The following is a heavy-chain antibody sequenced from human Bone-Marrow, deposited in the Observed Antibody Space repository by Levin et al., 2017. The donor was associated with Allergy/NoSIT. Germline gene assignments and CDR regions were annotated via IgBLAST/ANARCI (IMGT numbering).Heavy chain of an antibody. CDR3: ARESSYAARLDY. J-gene: IGHJ4*02. CDR2: IYTSGST. V-gene: IGHV4-61*02. CDR1: GGSISSGTYY. D-gene: IGHD3-16*01. Sequence: SQTLSLTCTVSGGSISSGTYYWTWIRQPAGKGLEWIGRIYTSGSTNYSPSLKSRVTISPDTSKNQVSLRLTFVTAADTAMYYCARESSYAARLDYWGQGTLVTVSS.